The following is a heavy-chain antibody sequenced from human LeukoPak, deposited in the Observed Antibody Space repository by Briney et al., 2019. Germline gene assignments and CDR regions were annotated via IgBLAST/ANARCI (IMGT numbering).Heavy chain of an antibody. CDR2: VYSGNDGT. D-gene: IGHD3-10*01. V-gene: IGHV3-66*02. J-gene: IGHJ4*02. CDR3: VRDFASGSYYNLFDY. Sequence: GGSLRLSCAASGFTVSTDNMSWVRQVPGKGLEWVSVVYSGNDGTNYADSVRGRFTISRDDSKSTLYLQMNSLRAEDTAVYYCVRDFASGSYYNLFDYWGQGTLVTVSS. CDR1: GFTVSTDN.